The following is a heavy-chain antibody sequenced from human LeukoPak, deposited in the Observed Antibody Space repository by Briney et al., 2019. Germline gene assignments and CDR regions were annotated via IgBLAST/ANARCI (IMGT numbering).Heavy chain of an antibody. V-gene: IGHV3-21*04. CDR1: GFTFSSYS. Sequence: GGSLRLSCAASGFTFSSYSMNWVRQAPGKGLEWVSSISSSSSYIYYADSVKGRFTISRDNAKNSLYLQMNSLRAEDTAVYYCARAESSSRYYYYGMDVWGQGTTVTVSS. J-gene: IGHJ6*02. CDR2: ISSSSSYI. CDR3: ARAESSSRYYYYGMDV. D-gene: IGHD6-6*01.